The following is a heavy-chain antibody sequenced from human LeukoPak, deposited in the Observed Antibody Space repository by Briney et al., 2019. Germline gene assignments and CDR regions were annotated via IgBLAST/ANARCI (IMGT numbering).Heavy chain of an antibody. CDR3: ARDGGGRTSAFDI. CDR1: GGSISSSSYY. J-gene: IGHJ3*02. V-gene: IGHV4-39*07. CDR2: IYYSGST. D-gene: IGHD3-16*01. Sequence: PSETLSLTCTVSGGSISSSSYYCGWIRQPPGKGLEWIGSIYYSGSTYYNPSLKSRVTISVDTSKNQFSLKLSSVTAADTAVYYCARDGGGRTSAFDIWGQGTMVTVSS.